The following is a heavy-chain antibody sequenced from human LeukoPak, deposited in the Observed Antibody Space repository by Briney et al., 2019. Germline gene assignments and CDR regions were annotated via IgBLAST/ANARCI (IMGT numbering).Heavy chain of an antibody. CDR2: TYYRSKWYN. J-gene: IGHJ3*02. V-gene: IGHV6-1*01. D-gene: IGHD3-22*01. CDR1: GDSVSSNSAA. CDR3: ARVSYYISGYVGSIEAFDI. Sequence: SQTLSLTCAISGDSVSSNSAAWNCIRQSPSRGLEWLGRTYYRSKWYNDYAVTVKRRITINPATSKNQFSLQLNYVTPEDTAVYYSARVSYYISGYVGSIEAFDIWGPRKMVAASS.